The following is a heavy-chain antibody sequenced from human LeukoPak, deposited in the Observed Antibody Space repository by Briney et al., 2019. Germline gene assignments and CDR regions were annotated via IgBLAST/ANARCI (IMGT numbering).Heavy chain of an antibody. D-gene: IGHD6-6*01. CDR2: ISYDGSNK. V-gene: IGHV3-30*18. J-gene: IGHJ5*02. Sequence: GRSLRLSCAASGFTFSSYGMHWVRQAPGKGLEWVAVISYDGSNKYYADSVKGRFTISRDNSKNTLYLQMNSLRAEDTAVYYCAKAIAALTNWFDPWGQGTLVTVSS. CDR1: GFTFSSYG. CDR3: AKAIAALTNWFDP.